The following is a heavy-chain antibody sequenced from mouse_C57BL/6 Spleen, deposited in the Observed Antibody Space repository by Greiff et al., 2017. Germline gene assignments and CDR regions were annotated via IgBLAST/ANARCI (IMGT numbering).Heavy chain of an antibody. J-gene: IGHJ1*03. CDR3: ASLIYYGSSFDWYFDV. D-gene: IGHD1-1*01. CDR1: GYSITSGYY. Sequence: EVKLVESGPGLVKPSQSLSLTCSVTGYSITSGYYWNWIRQFPGNKLEWMGYISYDGSNNYNPSLKNRISITRDTSKNQFFLKLNSVTTEDTATYYCASLIYYGSSFDWYFDVWGTGTTVTVSS. CDR2: ISYDGSN. V-gene: IGHV3-6*01.